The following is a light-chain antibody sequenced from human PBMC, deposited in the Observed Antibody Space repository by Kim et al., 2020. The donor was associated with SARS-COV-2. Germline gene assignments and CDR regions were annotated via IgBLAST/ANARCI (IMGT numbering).Light chain of an antibody. CDR3: QEYKSARWT. CDR1: QDIRNS. J-gene: IGKJ1*01. V-gene: IGKV1-27*01. Sequence: GDIATIPSRASQDIRNSLAWYQHKPANAPKLLVYAASALQSGVPSRFSGSGSGTDFVLRISSLQPEDVATYFCQEYKSARWTFGQGTKVDIK. CDR2: AAS.